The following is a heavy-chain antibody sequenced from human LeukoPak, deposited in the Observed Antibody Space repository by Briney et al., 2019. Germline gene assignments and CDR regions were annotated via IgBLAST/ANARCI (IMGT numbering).Heavy chain of an antibody. CDR2: ISSSSSYI. CDR3: ARGMSGYYGMDV. Sequence: GGSLRLSCAASGFTFSSYSMNWVRQAPGKGLEWVSSISSSSSYIYYADSVKGRFTISRDNAKNTLYLQMNSLRAEDTAVYYCARGMSGYYGMDVWGQGTTVTVSS. J-gene: IGHJ6*02. CDR1: GFTFSSYS. V-gene: IGHV3-21*01.